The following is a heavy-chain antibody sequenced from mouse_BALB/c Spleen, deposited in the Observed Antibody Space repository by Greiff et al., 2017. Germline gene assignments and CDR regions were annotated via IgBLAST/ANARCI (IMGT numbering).Heavy chain of an antibody. CDR2: ISSGGST. CDR1: GFTFSSYA. J-gene: IGHJ2*01. V-gene: IGHV5-6-5*01. Sequence: EVNLVESGGGLVQPGGSLKLSCAASGFTFSSYAMSWVRQTPEKRLEWVASISSGGSTYYPDSVKGRFTISRDNARNILYLQMSSLRSEDTAMYYCARYRYDYFDYWGQGTTLTVSS. CDR3: ARYRYDYFDY. D-gene: IGHD2-14*01.